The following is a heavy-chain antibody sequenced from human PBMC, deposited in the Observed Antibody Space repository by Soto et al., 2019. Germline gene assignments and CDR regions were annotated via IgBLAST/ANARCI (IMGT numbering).Heavy chain of an antibody. CDR3: AKDIAWSGYYMHRFDSSSIPA. CDR2: ILNKANSYTT. J-gene: IGHJ4*02. V-gene: IGHV3-72*01. D-gene: IGHD3-3*01. Sequence: PGGSLRLSCAASGFTFSHNYMHWVRQAPGEGLEWVGLILNKANSYTTEYAASVKGRFTISRDDSDNSLFLQMNSLKSEDTAVYYCAKDIAWSGYYMHRFDSSSIPAWGQGTLVTVSS. CDR1: GFTFSHNY.